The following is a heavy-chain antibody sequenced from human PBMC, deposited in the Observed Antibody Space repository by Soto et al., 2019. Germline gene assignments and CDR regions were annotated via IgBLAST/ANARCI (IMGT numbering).Heavy chain of an antibody. CDR1: GGTFSSYT. V-gene: IGHV1-69*02. Sequence: QVQLVQSGAEVKKPGSSVKVSCKASGGTFSSYTISWVRQAPGQGLEWMGRIIPILGIANYAQKFQRRVTITADKSTSTAYMELSSLRYEDTAVYYCARVEVSPRYCSGGSGSLGPFDYWGQGTLVTVSA. D-gene: IGHD2-15*01. CDR2: IIPILGIA. CDR3: ARVEVSPRYCSGGSGSLGPFDY. J-gene: IGHJ4*02.